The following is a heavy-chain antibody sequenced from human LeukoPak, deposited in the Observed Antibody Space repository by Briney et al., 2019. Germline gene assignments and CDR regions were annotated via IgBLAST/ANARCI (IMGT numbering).Heavy chain of an antibody. CDR1: GYTFTGVY. Sequence: ASVKVSCKASGYTFTGVYIHWVRQAPGQGLEWMGWINPNSGGTNYAQKFQGRVTMTRDTSISTAYMELSRLRSDDTAVYYCAGGYYYDSSGYYYWGQGTLVTVSS. CDR2: INPNSGGT. V-gene: IGHV1-2*02. CDR3: AGGYYYDSSGYYY. J-gene: IGHJ4*02. D-gene: IGHD3-22*01.